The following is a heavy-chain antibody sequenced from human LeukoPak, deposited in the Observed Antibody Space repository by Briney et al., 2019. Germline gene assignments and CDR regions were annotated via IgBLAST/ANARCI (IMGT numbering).Heavy chain of an antibody. Sequence: GGSLRLSCAASGFTFSSYAMHWVRQAPGKGLEWVPVISYDGSNKYYADSVKGRFTISRDNSKNTLYLQMNSLRAEDTAVYYCARVSVQRITIFGAIDYWGQGTLVTVSS. V-gene: IGHV3-30-3*01. CDR2: ISYDGSNK. CDR3: ARVSVQRITIFGAIDY. CDR1: GFTFSSYA. J-gene: IGHJ4*02. D-gene: IGHD3-3*01.